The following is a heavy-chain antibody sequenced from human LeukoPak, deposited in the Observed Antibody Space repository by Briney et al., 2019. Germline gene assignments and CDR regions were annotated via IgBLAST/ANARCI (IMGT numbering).Heavy chain of an antibody. J-gene: IGHJ4*02. D-gene: IGHD3-22*01. V-gene: IGHV4-59*01. CDR2: IYYSGST. Sequence: SETLSLTCTVSGGSISSYYWSWIRQPPGKRLEWIGYIYYSGSTNYNPSLKSRVTISVDTSKNQFSLKLSSVTAADTAVYYCASTYYYDSSGYPDWGQGTLVTVSS. CDR1: GGSISSYY. CDR3: ASTYYYDSSGYPD.